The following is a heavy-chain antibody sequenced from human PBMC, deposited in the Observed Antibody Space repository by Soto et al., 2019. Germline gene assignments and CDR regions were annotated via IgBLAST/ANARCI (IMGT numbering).Heavy chain of an antibody. Sequence: QVQLVQSGAEVKKPGASVKVSCKASGYTFTSYYMHWVRQAPGQGLEWMGIINPSGSTSYAQKFQGRVTMTRDTSTSTVYMELSSLRSEDTAVYYCASVYCSGGSCYSIDYWGQGTLVTVSS. CDR1: GYTFTSYY. CDR3: ASVYCSGGSCYSIDY. V-gene: IGHV1-46*03. J-gene: IGHJ4*02. CDR2: INPSGST. D-gene: IGHD2-15*01.